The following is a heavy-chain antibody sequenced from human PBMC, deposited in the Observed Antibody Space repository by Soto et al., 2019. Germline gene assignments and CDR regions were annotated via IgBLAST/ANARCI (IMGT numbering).Heavy chain of an antibody. Sequence: GGSLRLSCAASGFTFSSYGMHWVRQAPGKGLEWVAVISYDGSNKYYADSVKGRFTISRDNSKNTLYLQMNSLRAEDTAVYYCAKEVGGYDKGIYYYYYGMDVWGQGTTVTVSS. CDR2: ISYDGSNK. J-gene: IGHJ6*02. CDR3: AKEVGGYDKGIYYYYYGMDV. V-gene: IGHV3-30*18. CDR1: GFTFSSYG. D-gene: IGHD1-20*01.